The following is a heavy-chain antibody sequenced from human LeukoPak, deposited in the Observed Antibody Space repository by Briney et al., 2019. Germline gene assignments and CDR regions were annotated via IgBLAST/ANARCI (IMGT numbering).Heavy chain of an antibody. CDR2: ISASGGST. D-gene: IGHD5-12*01. CDR1: GFIFSNYD. Sequence: PGGSLRLSCAASGFIFSNYDMIWVRQAPGKGLEWVSSISASGGSTYYADSVKGRFTISRDNFKNTLYLQMKSLRAEDTAVYYCAKGGGYEAQYYYYYLDVWGKGTTVTISS. J-gene: IGHJ6*03. CDR3: AKGGGYEAQYYYYYLDV. V-gene: IGHV3-23*01.